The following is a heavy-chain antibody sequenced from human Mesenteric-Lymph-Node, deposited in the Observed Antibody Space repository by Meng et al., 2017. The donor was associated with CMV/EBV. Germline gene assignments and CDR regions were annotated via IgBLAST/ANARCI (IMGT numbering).Heavy chain of an antibody. CDR2: IIPILGIA. D-gene: IGHD3-10*01. Sequence: SVNVSCQASRGTFSSYAIRWVRQAPGQGLEWMGGIIPILGIANYAQKFQGRVTITADKSTSTAYMELSSLRSEDTAVYYCASRMYYLDYYYGMDVWGQGTTVTVSS. CDR3: ASRMYYLDYYYGMDV. CDR1: RGTFSSYA. J-gene: IGHJ6*02. V-gene: IGHV1-69*10.